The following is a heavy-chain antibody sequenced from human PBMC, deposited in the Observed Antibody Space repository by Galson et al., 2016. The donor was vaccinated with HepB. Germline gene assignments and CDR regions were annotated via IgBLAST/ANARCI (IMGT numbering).Heavy chain of an antibody. J-gene: IGHJ2*01. Sequence: SLRLSCAASGFTLSSYAMSWVRQAPGKGLQWVTSISGTGGTIYYADSVTGRFTISRDNAKRSLYLQMNSLRVEDTAVYYCVREGGYCYGDSCRYFDLWGRGTVVTVSS. D-gene: IGHD2-15*01. CDR1: GFTLSSYA. V-gene: IGHV3-21*01. CDR3: VREGGYCYGDSCRYFDL. CDR2: ISGTGGTI.